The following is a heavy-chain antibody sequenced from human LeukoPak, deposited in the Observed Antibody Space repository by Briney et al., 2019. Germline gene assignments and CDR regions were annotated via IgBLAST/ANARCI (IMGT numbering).Heavy chain of an antibody. J-gene: IGHJ6*03. CDR1: GFTFSSYW. CDR2: INTDGSST. V-gene: IGHV3-74*01. Sequence: GGSLRLSCAASGFTFSSYWMHWVRHAPGKGLVWVSRINTDGSSTSYADSVKGRFTISRDNAKNTLYLQMNSLRAEDTAVYYCARDSSSSLVGYYYYYMDVWGKGTTVTVSS. D-gene: IGHD6-6*01. CDR3: ARDSSSSLVGYYYYYMDV.